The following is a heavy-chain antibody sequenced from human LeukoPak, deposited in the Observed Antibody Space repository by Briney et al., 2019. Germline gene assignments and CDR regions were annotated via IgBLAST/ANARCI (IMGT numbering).Heavy chain of an antibody. D-gene: IGHD5-18*01. J-gene: IGHJ5*02. Sequence: GESLEISWKGSGYSFTSFWIGWVRQMPGKGLGWMGIIYPDDYDTRYSPSFQGQVTISADKSISTAYLQWNSLKASDTAMYYCARHSAAMGWFDPWGQGTLVTVSS. V-gene: IGHV5-51*01. CDR2: IYPDDYDT. CDR3: ARHSAAMGWFDP. CDR1: GYSFTSFW.